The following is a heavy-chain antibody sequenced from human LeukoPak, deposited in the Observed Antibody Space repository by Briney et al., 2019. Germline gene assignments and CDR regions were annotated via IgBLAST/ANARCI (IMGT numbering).Heavy chain of an antibody. V-gene: IGHV1-24*01. Sequence: ATVKVSCKVSGYTLSEVSMHWVRQAPGKGLEWLGGFDPEDGATFYSQKLQGRITMAEDTSTDTAYMELSSLTSEDTAMYYCATLKPFDYVWGIYRALHYWGQGTLVTVSS. D-gene: IGHD3-16*02. J-gene: IGHJ4*02. CDR3: ATLKPFDYVWGIYRALHY. CDR2: FDPEDGAT. CDR1: GYTLSEVS.